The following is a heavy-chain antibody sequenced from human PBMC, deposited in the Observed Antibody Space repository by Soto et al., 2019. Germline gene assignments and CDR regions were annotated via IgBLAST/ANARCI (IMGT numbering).Heavy chain of an antibody. D-gene: IGHD3-9*01. J-gene: IGHJ6*02. Sequence: QVQLQESGPGLVKPSETLSLTCTVSGGSVSSGSYYWSWIRQPPGKGLEWIGYIYYSGSTNYNPSPXXXVSLSVDTSRXXFXLXXGHGTAVDTAVYYCAIVTWDYDILTGYYRYCGMDVWGQGTTVTVSS. V-gene: IGHV4-61*01. CDR1: GGSVSSGSYY. CDR3: AIVTWDYDILTGYYRYCGMDV. CDR2: IYYSGST.